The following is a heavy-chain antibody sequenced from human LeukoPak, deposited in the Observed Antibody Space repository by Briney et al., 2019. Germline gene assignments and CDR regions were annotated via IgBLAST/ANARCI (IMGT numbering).Heavy chain of an antibody. V-gene: IGHV3-21*01. J-gene: IGHJ4*02. CDR1: GFTFSSCT. CDR3: ARQGVGYAEPIDY. CDR2: ISSSSSYI. D-gene: IGHD5-12*01. Sequence: PGGSLRLSCAASGFTFSSCTMNWVRQAPGKGLEWVSSISSSSSYIYYADSVKGRFTISRDNAKKSLYLQMNSLRAEDTAVYYCARQGVGYAEPIDYWGQGTLVTVSS.